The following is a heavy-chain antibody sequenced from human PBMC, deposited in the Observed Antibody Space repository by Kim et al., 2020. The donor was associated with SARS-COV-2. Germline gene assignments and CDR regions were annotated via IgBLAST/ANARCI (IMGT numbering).Heavy chain of an antibody. J-gene: IGHJ5*02. CDR1: GGSISSSSYY. CDR3: ARLTDSSSWFPSGFDP. Sequence: SETLSLTCTVSGGSISSSSYYWGWIRQPPGKGLEWIGSIYYSGSTYYNPSLKSRVTISVDTSKNQFSLKLSSVTAADTAVYYCARLTDSSSWFPSGFDPWGQGTLVTVSS. V-gene: IGHV4-39*01. D-gene: IGHD6-13*01. CDR2: IYYSGST.